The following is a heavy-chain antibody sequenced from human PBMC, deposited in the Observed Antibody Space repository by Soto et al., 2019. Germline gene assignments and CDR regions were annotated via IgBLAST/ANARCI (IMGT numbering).Heavy chain of an antibody. CDR2: ISYDGINR. J-gene: IGHJ6*02. CDR1: GFTLNNYA. V-gene: IGHV3-30-3*01. Sequence: GGSLRLSCGASGFTLNNYAMHWVRQAPGKGLEWVAVISYDGINRNSADSVKGRFTISRDTSKNTLYLQMNSLRADDTAVYYCARERTMAPRGSLDVWGQGTTVTVSS. CDR3: ARERTMAPRGSLDV. D-gene: IGHD6-6*01.